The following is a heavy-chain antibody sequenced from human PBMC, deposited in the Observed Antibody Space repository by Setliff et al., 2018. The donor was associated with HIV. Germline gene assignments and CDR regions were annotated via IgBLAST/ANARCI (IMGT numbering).Heavy chain of an antibody. Sequence: PSETLSLTCAVSGGAIDDITWWNWVRQSPGKGLEWIGEIYHSGTTNYNPSLKSRVTISVDKSKNQFSLKLTSVTAADTAVYYCARDQSIAARYLFDPWGQGTLVTVSS. D-gene: IGHD6-6*01. CDR2: IYHSGTT. J-gene: IGHJ5*02. V-gene: IGHV4-4*02. CDR3: ARDQSIAARYLFDP. CDR1: GGAIDDITW.